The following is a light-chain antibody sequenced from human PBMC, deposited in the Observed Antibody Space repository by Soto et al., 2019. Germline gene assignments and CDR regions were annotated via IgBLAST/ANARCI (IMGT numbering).Light chain of an antibody. CDR3: QQCSIRPWT. V-gene: IGKV3-15*01. CDR1: QSVTSN. J-gene: IGKJ1*01. CDR2: GAS. Sequence: ETVMTQSPATLSASPGERATLSCRASQSVTSNLAWYQQKPGQAPRVLIYGASTRATGVPARFSGSGSGTEFTLTISSLQSEDFAVYYCQQCSIRPWTFGQGTKV.